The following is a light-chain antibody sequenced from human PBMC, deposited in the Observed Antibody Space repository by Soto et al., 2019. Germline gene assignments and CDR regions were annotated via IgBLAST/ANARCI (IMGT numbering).Light chain of an antibody. Sequence: EIVMTQSPATLSVSPGERATRSCRASQSISTNLAWYQQKPGQAPRLLISGASTRAIGIPARFSGSGSGTEFTLTISSLQSEDFAVYYCQQYDNWPPVTFGGGTKADIK. CDR2: GAS. J-gene: IGKJ4*01. CDR3: QQYDNWPPVT. V-gene: IGKV3-15*01. CDR1: QSISTN.